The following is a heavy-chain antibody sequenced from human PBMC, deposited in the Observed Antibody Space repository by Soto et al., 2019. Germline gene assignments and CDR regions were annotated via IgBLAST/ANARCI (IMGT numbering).Heavy chain of an antibody. CDR1: GGSISSGGYY. CDR3: ASDSVSGTPRCFDS. V-gene: IGHV4-31*03. Sequence: PSETLSLTCTVSGGSISSGGYYWSWIRQHPGKGLEWIGYIYYSGSTYYNPSLKSRVTISVDTSKNQFSLKLSSVTAADTAVYYCASDSVSGTPRCFDSCGQGTLGTVSS. D-gene: IGHD1-7*01. J-gene: IGHJ5*01. CDR2: IYYSGST.